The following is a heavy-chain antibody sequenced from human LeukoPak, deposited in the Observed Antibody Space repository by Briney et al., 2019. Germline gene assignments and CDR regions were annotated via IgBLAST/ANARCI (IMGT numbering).Heavy chain of an antibody. CDR2: IYYSGST. CDR3: AREKGGDYVGGLPWYYYGMDV. CDR1: GGSISSYY. D-gene: IGHD2-21*02. V-gene: IGHV4-59*01. J-gene: IGHJ6*02. Sequence: TSVTLSLTCTVSGGSISSYYWSWIRQPPGKGLEWIGYIYYSGSTNYNPSLKSRVTISVDTSKNQFSLKLSSVTAADTAVYYCAREKGGDYVGGLPWYYYGMDVWGQGTTVTVSS.